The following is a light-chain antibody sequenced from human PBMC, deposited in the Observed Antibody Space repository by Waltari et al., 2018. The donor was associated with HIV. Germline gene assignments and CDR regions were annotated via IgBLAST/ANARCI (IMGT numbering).Light chain of an antibody. CDR2: EVN. CDR3: SSFSSGNSLEV. J-gene: IGLJ1*01. CDR1: SSDVGGFHY. V-gene: IGLV2-14*01. Sequence: HSALTPPASVSGSPGQTVTISCSGTSSDVGGFHYVSWYQQHPGKAPKLMIYEVNNRPSRISSRFSGSKSGNTAYLTISGLQAEDEADYYCSSFSSGNSLEVFGTGTKVTFL.